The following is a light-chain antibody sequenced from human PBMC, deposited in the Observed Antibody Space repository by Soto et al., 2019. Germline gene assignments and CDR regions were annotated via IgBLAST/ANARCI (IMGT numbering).Light chain of an antibody. Sequence: QSALIQPPSVSGSPGQSVTFSRTGTSCDVGNYDYVSWYQQHPGKAPKLMIYAVSNRPSGVSNRFSGSKSGNTATLTISGLQAEDEADYYCCSYTVSGTYVFGTGTKLTVL. V-gene: IGLV2-14*01. CDR1: SCDVGNYDY. CDR3: CSYTVSGTYV. CDR2: AVS. J-gene: IGLJ1*01.